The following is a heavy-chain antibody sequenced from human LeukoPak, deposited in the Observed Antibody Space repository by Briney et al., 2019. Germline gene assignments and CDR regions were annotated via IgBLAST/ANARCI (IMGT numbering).Heavy chain of an antibody. Sequence: GASVNVSCKASGYTFTSYGISWVRQAPGQGLEWMGWISAYNGNTNYAQKLQGRVTMTTDTSTSTAYMELRSLRSDDTAVYYCARDVDYYDSSGPLAGSWFDPWGQGTLVTVSS. D-gene: IGHD3-22*01. CDR1: GYTFTSYG. V-gene: IGHV1-18*01. CDR2: ISAYNGNT. CDR3: ARDVDYYDSSGPLAGSWFDP. J-gene: IGHJ5*02.